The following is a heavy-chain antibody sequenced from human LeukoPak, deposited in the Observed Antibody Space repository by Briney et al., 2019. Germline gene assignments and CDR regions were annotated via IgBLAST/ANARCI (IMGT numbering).Heavy chain of an antibody. CDR2: INHSGST. J-gene: IGHJ4*02. CDR1: GGSFSGYY. D-gene: IGHD6-19*01. V-gene: IGHV4-34*01. CDR3: ARSGPRIVRYSSGWYGGYYFDY. Sequence: SETLSLTCAVYGGSFSGYYWSWIRQPPGKGLEWIGEINHSGSTNYNPSLKSRVTISVDTSKNQFSLKLSPVTAADTAVYYCARSGPRIVRYSSGWYGGYYFDYWGQGTLVTVSS.